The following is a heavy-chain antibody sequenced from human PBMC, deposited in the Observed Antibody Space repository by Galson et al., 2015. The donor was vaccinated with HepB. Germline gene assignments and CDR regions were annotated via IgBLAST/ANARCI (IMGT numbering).Heavy chain of an antibody. CDR1: GGSISSGAYS. V-gene: IGHV4-30-4*07. CDR2: IYYSGST. J-gene: IGHJ5*02. CDR3: ARVRGITAGRGIPLGWFDP. Sequence: TLSLTCAVSGGSISSGAYSWSWIRQPPGKGLEWIGYIYYSGSTYYNPSLKSRVTISLDTSKNQFSLKLSSVTAADTAVYFCARVRGITAGRGIPLGWFDPWGQGTLVTASS. D-gene: IGHD3-3*01.